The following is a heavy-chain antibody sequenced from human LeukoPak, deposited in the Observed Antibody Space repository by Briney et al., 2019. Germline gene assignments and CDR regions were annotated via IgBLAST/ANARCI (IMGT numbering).Heavy chain of an antibody. D-gene: IGHD5-12*01. CDR3: ARVGGGYDSGGDNWFDP. CDR2: ISAYNGNT. CDR1: GYTFTDYY. J-gene: IGHJ5*02. V-gene: IGHV1-18*04. Sequence: ASVKVSCKASGYTFTDYYMHWVRQAPGQGLEWMGWISAYNGNTNYAQKLQGRVTMTTDTSTSTAYMELRSLRSDDTAVYYCARVGGGYDSGGDNWFDPWGQGTLVTVSS.